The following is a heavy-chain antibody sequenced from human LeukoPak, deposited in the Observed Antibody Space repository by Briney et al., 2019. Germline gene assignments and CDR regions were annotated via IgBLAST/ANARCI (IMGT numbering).Heavy chain of an antibody. CDR3: ARTEMTTVTPIDY. V-gene: IGHV1-69*04. CDR2: IIPIFGIA. D-gene: IGHD4-17*01. CDR1: GGTFSSYA. Sequence: ASVKVSCKASGGTFSSYAISWVRQAPGQGLEWMGRIIPIFGIANYAQKFQGRVTITADTSTSTAYMELSSLRSEDTAVYYCARTEMTTVTPIDYWGQGTLVTVSS. J-gene: IGHJ4*02.